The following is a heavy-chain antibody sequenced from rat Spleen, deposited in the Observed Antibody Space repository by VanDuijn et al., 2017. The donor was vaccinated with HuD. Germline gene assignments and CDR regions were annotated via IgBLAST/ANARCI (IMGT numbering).Heavy chain of an antibody. V-gene: IGHV3-1*01. Sequence: EVQLQESGPGIVKPSQSLSLTCSVTDYSITSNFWGWIRKFSGNKMEWIGHISKSGSITFNPSLKTRISFTRDTSQNQFFLQLNSVTTEDTATYYCARYRFTTDYSFAYWGQGTLVTVSS. D-gene: IGHD1-6*01. CDR2: ISKSGSI. J-gene: IGHJ3*01. CDR1: DYSITSNF. CDR3: ARYRFTTDYSFAY.